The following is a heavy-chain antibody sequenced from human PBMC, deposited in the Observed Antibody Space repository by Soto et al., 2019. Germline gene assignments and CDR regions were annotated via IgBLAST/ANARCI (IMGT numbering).Heavy chain of an antibody. CDR3: ARARGVWYYYGMDV. Sequence: PSETLSLTCAVYGGSFSGYYWSWIRQPPGEGLEWIGEINHSGSTNYNPSLKSRVTISVDTSKNQFSLKLSSVTAADTAVYYCARARGVWYYYGMDVWGQGTTVTVSS. CDR1: GGSFSGYY. CDR2: INHSGST. D-gene: IGHD3-10*01. J-gene: IGHJ6*02. V-gene: IGHV4-34*01.